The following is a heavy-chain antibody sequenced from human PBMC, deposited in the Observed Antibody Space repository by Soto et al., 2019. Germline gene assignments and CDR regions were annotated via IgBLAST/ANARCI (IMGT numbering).Heavy chain of an antibody. CDR3: ARVLTVGRFDY. V-gene: IGHV5-10-1*04. CDR2: IDPSDSYT. CDR1: GYSFTSYC. J-gene: IGHJ4*02. Sequence: PGESLKISCKGSGYSFTSYCISWVRQMPGKGLEWMGRIDPSDSYTNYSPSFQGQVTISADKSISTAYLQWSSLRASDTAMYFCARVLTVGRFDYWGQGTLVTVSS. D-gene: IGHD7-27*01.